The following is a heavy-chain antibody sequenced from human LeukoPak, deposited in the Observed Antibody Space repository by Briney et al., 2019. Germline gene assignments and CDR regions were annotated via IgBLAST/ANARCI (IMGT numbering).Heavy chain of an antibody. CDR3: ARDGAVTPNYYYYYMDV. CDR2: IYYSGST. D-gene: IGHD4-17*01. Sequence: SETLSLTCSVSGDSISSSSSYWGWIRQPPGKGLEWIGSIYYSGSTYYNTSLKSRVTISVDTSKNQFSLKLNSVTAADTAVYYCARDGAVTPNYYYYYMDVWGKGTTVTVSS. J-gene: IGHJ6*03. V-gene: IGHV4-39*07. CDR1: GDSISSSSSY.